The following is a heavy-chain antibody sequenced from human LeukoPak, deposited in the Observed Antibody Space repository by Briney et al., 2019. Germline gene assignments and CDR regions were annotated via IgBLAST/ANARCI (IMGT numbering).Heavy chain of an antibody. CDR3: ARDDFWSGYAMGI. CDR1: GFTFSSYW. V-gene: IGHV3-74*01. CDR2: INTGGSNT. J-gene: IGHJ3*02. D-gene: IGHD3-3*01. Sequence: GGSLRLSCAASGFTFSSYWMHWVRQAPGKGLVWVSRINTGGSNTSYADSVKGRFTISRDNPKHTLYLQMNSLRAEDTAVYYCARDDFWSGYAMGIWGQGTMVTVSS.